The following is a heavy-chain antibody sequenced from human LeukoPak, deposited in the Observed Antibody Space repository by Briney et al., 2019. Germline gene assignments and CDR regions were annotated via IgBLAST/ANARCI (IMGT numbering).Heavy chain of an antibody. V-gene: IGHV3-48*01. CDR2: ISSDSKTI. Sequence: GGSLRLSCAASGFTFSTYSMNWVRQAPGKGLEWVSYISSDSKTIYYADSVKGRFTISRDNAKNSLYLQMNSLRVEDTAMYYCATPFAYWGQGTLVTVSS. CDR1: GFTFSTYS. J-gene: IGHJ4*02. CDR3: ATPFAY.